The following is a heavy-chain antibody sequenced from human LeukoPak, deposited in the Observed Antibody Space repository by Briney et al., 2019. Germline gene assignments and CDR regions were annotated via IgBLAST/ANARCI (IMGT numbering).Heavy chain of an antibody. Sequence: GGALRLSCAASGFTFSSYEMNWVRQAPGKGLEWVAVISYDGSDKYYADSVKGRFTISRDNSKNPLYLQMNSLRVEDTAVYYCAKRDGYHNGMDVWGQGTTVTVFS. CDR2: ISYDGSDK. J-gene: IGHJ6*02. CDR1: GFTFSSYE. CDR3: AKRDGYHNGMDV. D-gene: IGHD2-21*01. V-gene: IGHV3-30*18.